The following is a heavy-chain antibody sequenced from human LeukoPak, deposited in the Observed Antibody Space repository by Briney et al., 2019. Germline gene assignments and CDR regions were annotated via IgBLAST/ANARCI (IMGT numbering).Heavy chain of an antibody. J-gene: IGHJ4*02. CDR1: GFTFSNYY. V-gene: IGHV3-7*01. Sequence: GGSLRLSCAASGFTFSNYYMTWIRQPPGKGLEWVANIKPDGSAKECVDSVKGRFTISRDNARNSLYLQMDSLRAEDTAVYYCARGVRPGIIQCSLDYWGQGALVTVSS. CDR2: IKPDGSAK. D-gene: IGHD3-3*01. CDR3: ARGVRPGIIQCSLDY.